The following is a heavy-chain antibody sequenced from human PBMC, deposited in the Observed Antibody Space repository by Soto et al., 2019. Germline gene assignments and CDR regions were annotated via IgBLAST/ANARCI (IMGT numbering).Heavy chain of an antibody. J-gene: IGHJ5*02. D-gene: IGHD2-8*01. Sequence: PSETLSLTCTFSVVSIRGAGHYCSWIRQHPWKGLEWIGYINHSGTTFYNPSLKSRLTISVDTSENQFSLRLTSVTAADTAVYFCARWGGFCTDGVCDAPFEPWGQRTLVTVSS. CDR3: ARWGGFCTDGVCDAPFEP. CDR1: VVSIRGAGHY. CDR2: INHSGTT. V-gene: IGHV4-31*03.